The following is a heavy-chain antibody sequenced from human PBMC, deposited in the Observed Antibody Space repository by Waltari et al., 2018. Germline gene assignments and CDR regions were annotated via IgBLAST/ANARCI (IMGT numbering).Heavy chain of an antibody. CDR2: INPNSGGT. J-gene: IGHJ6*03. D-gene: IGHD1-7*01. V-gene: IGHV1-2*06. CDR1: GYTFTGYY. CDR3: ARDGLITGTTFYYYYYYMDV. Sequence: QVQLVQSGAEVKKPGASVKVSCKASGYTFTGYYMHWVRQAPGQGLEWMGRINPNSGGTNYAQKFQGRVTMTRDTSISTAYMELSRLRSDDTAVYYCARDGLITGTTFYYYYYYMDVWGKGTTVTVSS.